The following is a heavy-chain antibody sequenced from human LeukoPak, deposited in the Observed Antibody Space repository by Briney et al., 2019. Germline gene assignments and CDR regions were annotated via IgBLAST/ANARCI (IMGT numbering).Heavy chain of an antibody. D-gene: IGHD5-12*01. CDR2: ITASGGNT. J-gene: IGHJ4*02. CDR3: AKRNGGYDDY. CDR1: GFTFSTYA. Sequence: GGSLRLSCAASGFTFSTYAMSWVRQAPGKGLEWVSAITASGGNTYYADSVKGRFTISRDNSKNTLHLQMNSLRAEDTAVYYCAKRNGGYDDYWGQGNLVTVSS. V-gene: IGHV3-23*01.